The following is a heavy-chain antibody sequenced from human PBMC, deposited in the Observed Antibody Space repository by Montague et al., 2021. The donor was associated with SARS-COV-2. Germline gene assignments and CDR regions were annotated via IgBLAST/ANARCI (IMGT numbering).Heavy chain of an antibody. V-gene: IGHV4-39*01. CDR1: GGSISTIVNF. J-gene: IGHJ4*02. CDR3: ARSGDPGSTVTYLY. CDR2: ISYTGST. Sequence: SETLSLTCTFSGGSISTIVNFWGWIRQPPGKGLEWIGSISYTGSTYHNPSLKSRVTMSVDTSKNQFSLKLNSVTAADTAVYYCARSGDPGSTVTYLYWGQGTLVTDSA. D-gene: IGHD4-11*01.